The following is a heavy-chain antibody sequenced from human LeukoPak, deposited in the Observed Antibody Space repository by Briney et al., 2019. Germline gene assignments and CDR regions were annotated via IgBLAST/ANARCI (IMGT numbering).Heavy chain of an antibody. V-gene: IGHV3-15*01. D-gene: IGHD3-16*01. CDR3: GGRRV. CDR1: GFTFSDAW. J-gene: IGHJ6*04. Sequence: GGSLRLSCAASGFTFSDAWMNWVRQAPGKGLEWVGRVRSKSDAGTMDYAAHVEGRFTISRDDSKNMVYLDMNSLKTEDTAVYYCGGRRVWGNGTVVTVSS. CDR2: VRSKSDAGTM.